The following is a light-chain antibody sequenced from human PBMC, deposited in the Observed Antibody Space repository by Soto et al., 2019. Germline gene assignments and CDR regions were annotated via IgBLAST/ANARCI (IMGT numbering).Light chain of an antibody. CDR1: SSDVGGYNY. J-gene: IGLJ2*01. Sequence: QSVLTQPASVSGSPGQSITISCTGTSSDVGGYNYVSWYQQHPGKPPKLMIYDVSNRPSGVSNRFSGSKSGNTASLTISGLQAEDEDDYYCSSYTSSSTLVFGGGTKLTVL. CDR3: SSYTSSSTLV. V-gene: IGLV2-14*01. CDR2: DVS.